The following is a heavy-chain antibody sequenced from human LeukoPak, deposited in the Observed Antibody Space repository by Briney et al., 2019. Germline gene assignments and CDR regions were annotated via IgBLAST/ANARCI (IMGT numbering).Heavy chain of an antibody. D-gene: IGHD5-18*01. CDR1: GFTFSSYS. Sequence: PGGSLRLSCAASGFTFSSYSMNWVRQAPGKGLEWVSAISGSGGSTYYADSVKGRFTISRDNSKNTLYLQMNSLRAEDTAVYYCAKVLWGITAMVPIGHFDYWGQGTLVTVSS. J-gene: IGHJ4*02. CDR3: AKVLWGITAMVPIGHFDY. V-gene: IGHV3-23*01. CDR2: ISGSGGST.